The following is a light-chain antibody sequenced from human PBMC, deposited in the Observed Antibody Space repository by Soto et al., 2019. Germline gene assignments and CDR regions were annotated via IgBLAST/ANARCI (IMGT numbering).Light chain of an antibody. CDR1: TGAVTSGHF. Sequence: QAVVTQEPSLTVSPGGTVTLTCGSSTGAVTSGHFPYWFQQKPGQAPRTLIYDTSNKHSWTPARFSGSLLGDKAALTLSGXXPXDEADYYCLLSYSAIRVFGGGTKLTVL. V-gene: IGLV7-46*01. CDR2: DTS. J-gene: IGLJ2*01. CDR3: LLSYSAIRV.